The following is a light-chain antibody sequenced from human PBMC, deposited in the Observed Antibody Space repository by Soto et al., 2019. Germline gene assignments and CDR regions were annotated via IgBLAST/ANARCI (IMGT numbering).Light chain of an antibody. V-gene: IGKV1-5*01. CDR1: QSISSW. Sequence: DIQMTQSPSTLSASVGDRVTITCRASQSISSWLAWYQQKPGKAPKLLIYDASSLESGVPSRFSGSGSGTEFTLTISCLQADDFATYYCQQYNSYLTWTFGQGTKVEIK. CDR3: QQYNSYLTWT. J-gene: IGKJ1*01. CDR2: DAS.